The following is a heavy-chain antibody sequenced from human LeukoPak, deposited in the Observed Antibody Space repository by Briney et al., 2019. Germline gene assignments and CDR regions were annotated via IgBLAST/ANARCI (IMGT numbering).Heavy chain of an antibody. J-gene: IGHJ4*02. CDR3: AKAPRAPIVGATTGFGY. D-gene: IGHD1-26*01. Sequence: GGSLRLSCAASGFTFDDYAMHWVRQAPGKGLEWVSLISGDGGSTYYADSVKGRFTISRDNSKNSLYLQMNSLRTEDTALYYCAKAPRAPIVGATTGFGYWGQGTLVTVSS. V-gene: IGHV3-43*02. CDR2: ISGDGGST. CDR1: GFTFDDYA.